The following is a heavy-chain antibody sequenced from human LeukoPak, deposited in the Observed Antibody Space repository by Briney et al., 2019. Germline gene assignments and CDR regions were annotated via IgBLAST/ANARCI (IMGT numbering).Heavy chain of an antibody. Sequence: PSETLSLTCTVSGGSISSYYWSWIRQPPGKGLEWIGYIYYSGSTNYNPSLKSRVTISVDTSKNRFSLKLSSVTAADTAVYYCARVSVVVAAYDYWGQGTLVTVSS. CDR2: IYYSGST. CDR1: GGSISSYY. CDR3: ARVSVVVAAYDY. J-gene: IGHJ4*02. V-gene: IGHV4-59*08. D-gene: IGHD2-15*01.